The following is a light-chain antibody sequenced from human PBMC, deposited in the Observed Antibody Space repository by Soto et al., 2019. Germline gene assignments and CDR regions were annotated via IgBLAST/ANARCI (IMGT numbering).Light chain of an antibody. Sequence: DSQMTQSPSSLSASVGDIVTISCRASQSIFNFLNLYQQKPGKAPKLLIYAASSLQSGVPSRFSGSGSWTDFTLTISSLQPEDFATYYCQQSYSTPYTFGQGTKVDNK. J-gene: IGKJ2*01. CDR1: QSIFNF. V-gene: IGKV1-39*01. CDR3: QQSYSTPYT. CDR2: AAS.